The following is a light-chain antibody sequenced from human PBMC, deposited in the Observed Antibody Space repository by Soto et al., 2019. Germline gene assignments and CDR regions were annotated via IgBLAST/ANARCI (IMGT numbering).Light chain of an antibody. CDR1: QSVSSSY. Sequence: EIVLTQSPGTLSLSPGERATLSFRASQSVSSSYLAWYQQKPGQAPRLLIYGASNRATGIPERFTGSGSGTDFTLTISRLETQDSAMYYCQQYIISVTFGQGTKVDI. V-gene: IGKV3-20*01. J-gene: IGKJ1*01. CDR3: QQYIISVT. CDR2: GAS.